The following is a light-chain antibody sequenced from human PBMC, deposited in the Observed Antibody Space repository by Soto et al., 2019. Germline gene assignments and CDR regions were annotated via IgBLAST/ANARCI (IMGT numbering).Light chain of an antibody. J-gene: IGKJ1*01. CDR3: QQSYSTPPWT. CDR1: QGIRND. CDR2: AAS. Sequence: IQMTQSPSSLSASVGDRFTITCRSSQGIRNDVGWYQQKPGKAPKLLIYAASNLQSGVPSRFSGSGSGTDFTLTISSLQPEDFATYFCQQSYSTPPWTFGQGTKVDIK. V-gene: IGKV1-39*01.